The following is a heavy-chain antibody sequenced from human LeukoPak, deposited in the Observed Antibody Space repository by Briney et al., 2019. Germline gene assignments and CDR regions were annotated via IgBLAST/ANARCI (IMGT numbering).Heavy chain of an antibody. CDR3: ARDPFYSGATLIHYYYMDV. CDR2: ISAYNGNT. J-gene: IGHJ6*03. V-gene: IGHV1-18*01. D-gene: IGHD1-26*01. CDR1: GYTFTSYG. Sequence: ASVKVSCKAPGYTFTSYGISWVRQAPGQGLEWMGWISAYNGNTNYAQKLQGRVTMTTDTSTSTAYMELRSLRSDDTAVYYCARDPFYSGATLIHYYYMDVWGKGTTVTISS.